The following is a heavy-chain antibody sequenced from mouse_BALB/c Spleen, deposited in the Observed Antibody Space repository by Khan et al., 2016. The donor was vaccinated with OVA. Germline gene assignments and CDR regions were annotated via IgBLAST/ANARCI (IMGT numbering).Heavy chain of an antibody. Sequence: EVELVESGGGLVQPGGSRKLSCAASGFTFSSFGMHWVRQAPKKGLEWVAYISSGSSTIYYVDTVKGRFTISRDSHKNTLFLQMTSLRSEDTAMYYGAGSGGSFDWYFEVWGAGTSVTVSS. J-gene: IGHJ1*01. D-gene: IGHD1-1*02. V-gene: IGHV5-17*02. CDR1: GFTFSSFG. CDR2: ISSGSSTI. CDR3: AGSGGSFDWYFEV.